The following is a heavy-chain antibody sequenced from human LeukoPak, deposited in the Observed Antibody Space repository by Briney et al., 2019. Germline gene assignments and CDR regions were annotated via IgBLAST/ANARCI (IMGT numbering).Heavy chain of an antibody. J-gene: IGHJ4*02. CDR2: MGDDGATT. D-gene: IGHD6-19*01. V-gene: IGHV3-23*01. Sequence: GGSLRLSCAASGFTFCTYAVSRVRGSPTKGVEWVCAMGDDGATTYYADSVKGRFTISRDNSKHTLYLQMNSLRAEDTAVYYCAKGVSGWPYYFDYWGRGTLVTVSS. CDR3: AKGVSGWPYYFDY. CDR1: GFTFCTYA.